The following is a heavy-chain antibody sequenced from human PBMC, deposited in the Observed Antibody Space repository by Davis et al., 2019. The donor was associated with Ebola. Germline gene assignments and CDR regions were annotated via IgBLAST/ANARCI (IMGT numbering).Heavy chain of an antibody. D-gene: IGHD2-21*02. CDR2: INPSGGST. Sequence: ASVKVSCKASGYTFTSYGISWVRQAPGQGLEWMGIINPSGGSTSYAQKFQGRVTMTRDTSTSTVYMELSSLRSEDTAVYYCARGDGRDYEGYYYYYYGMDVWGQGTTVTVSS. CDR1: GYTFTSYG. CDR3: ARGDGRDYEGYYYYYYGMDV. V-gene: IGHV1-46*01. J-gene: IGHJ6*02.